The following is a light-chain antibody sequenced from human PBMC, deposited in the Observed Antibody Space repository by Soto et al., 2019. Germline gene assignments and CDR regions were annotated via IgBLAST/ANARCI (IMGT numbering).Light chain of an antibody. J-gene: IGKJ1*01. CDR2: DAS. CDR1: QGVSSY. V-gene: IGKV3D-11*01. CDR3: QHSGDFRWT. Sequence: IVLTQSPSTLSWSAGESATLSWRASQGVSSYLAWYQQKPGQAPRLLIYDASNRATGIPARFSGSGSETDFTLTISRLETEDFAVYYCQHSGDFRWTFGQGTKVDI.